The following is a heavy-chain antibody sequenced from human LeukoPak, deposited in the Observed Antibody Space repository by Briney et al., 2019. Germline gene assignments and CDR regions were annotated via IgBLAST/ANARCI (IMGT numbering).Heavy chain of an antibody. V-gene: IGHV4-31*03. CDR2: IYHSVTT. J-gene: IGHJ4*02. CDR3: ARYSGNYRFFDY. CDR1: SGSISSYDYY. Sequence: SETLSLTCTVSSGSISSYDYYWTWLRQHPGKGLEWIGYIYHSVTTYYNPSLKSRVTISVDTSENQFSLKLTAVTAADSAMYYCARYSGNYRFFDYWGPGTLVTVSS. D-gene: IGHD1-26*01.